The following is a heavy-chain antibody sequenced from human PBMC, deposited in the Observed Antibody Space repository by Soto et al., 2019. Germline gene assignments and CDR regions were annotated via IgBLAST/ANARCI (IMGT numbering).Heavy chain of an antibody. CDR2: IKASGEST. CDR1: GFTFSNYA. Sequence: DVQLLESGGGLVQPGGSLTLSCAASGFTFSNYAMHWVRQAPGKGLVWVSTIKASGESTFYLDSVRGWFTISRDNSKDTLYLQMTSLRVEDTALYHCVKGGASYTSCWYANWGQGILFTVSS. V-gene: IGHV3-23*01. CDR3: VKGGASYTSCWYAN. J-gene: IGHJ4*02. D-gene: IGHD6-13*01.